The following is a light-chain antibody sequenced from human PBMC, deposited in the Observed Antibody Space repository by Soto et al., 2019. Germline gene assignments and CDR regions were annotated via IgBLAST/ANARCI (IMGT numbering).Light chain of an antibody. J-gene: IGLJ2*01. CDR3: SSYTNSNVV. Sequence: QSALTQPASVSGSPGQSITISCTGTSSDVGGYNYVSWYQQYPGKAPKLMIYEVSNRPSGVSNRFSGSKSGNTASLTISGLQAEDEADYYCSSYTNSNVVFGGGTQLTVL. CDR1: SSDVGGYNY. V-gene: IGLV2-14*01. CDR2: EVS.